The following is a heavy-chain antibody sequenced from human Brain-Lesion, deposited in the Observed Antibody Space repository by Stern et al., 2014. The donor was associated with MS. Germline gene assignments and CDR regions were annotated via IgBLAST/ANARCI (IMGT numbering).Heavy chain of an antibody. J-gene: IGHJ6*02. D-gene: IGHD3-3*01. CDR1: GYIFTGYY. V-gene: IGHV1-2*02. CDR3: ARDQRGITIFGVVTDYYYLGMDV. Sequence: VQLVESGGEVKKPGASVKVSCKTSGYIFTGYYIHWVRQAPGQGLEGMAWLKHNTGGTKYAQKFQGRVTMSRDTSISTAYVELSSLTSDDTAVYYCARDQRGITIFGVVTDYYYLGMDVWGQGTTVTVSS. CDR2: LKHNTGGT.